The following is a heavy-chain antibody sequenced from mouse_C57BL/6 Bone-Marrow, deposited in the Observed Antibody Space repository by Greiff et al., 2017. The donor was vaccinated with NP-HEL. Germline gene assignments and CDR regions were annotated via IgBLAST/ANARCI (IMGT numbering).Heavy chain of an antibody. Sequence: QVQLKESGPGLVQPSPSLSITCTVSGFSLTSYGVHWVRQSPGQGLEWLGVIWSGGSTDYNAAVISRLSISKDNSKSQVFFKMNSLQADDTAIYYCARNSQGGILLGAYWGKGTLVTVSA. CDR2: IWSGGST. CDR3: ARNSQGGILLGAY. V-gene: IGHV2-2*01. CDR1: GFSLTSYG. J-gene: IGHJ3*01. D-gene: IGHD2-10*01.